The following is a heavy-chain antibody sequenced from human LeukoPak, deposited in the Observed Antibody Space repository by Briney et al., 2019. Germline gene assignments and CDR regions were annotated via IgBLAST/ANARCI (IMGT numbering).Heavy chain of an antibody. CDR3: ARLGIAAAGTAHFDY. CDR1: GGSFSGYY. D-gene: IGHD6-13*01. J-gene: IGHJ4*02. V-gene: IGHV4-34*01. Sequence: SETLSLTCAVYGGSFSGYYWSWIRQPPEKGLEWIGEINHSGSTNYNPSLKSRVTISVDTSKNQFSLKLSSVTAADTAVYYCARLGIAAAGTAHFDYWGQGTLVTVSS. CDR2: INHSGST.